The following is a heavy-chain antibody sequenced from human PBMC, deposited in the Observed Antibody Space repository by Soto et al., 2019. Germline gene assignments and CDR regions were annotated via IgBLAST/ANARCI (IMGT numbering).Heavy chain of an antibody. V-gene: IGHV1-69*13. D-gene: IGHD2-8*01. CDR3: ARGQDICTNGVCYEGYYYIDG. CDR1: GGTFSSYA. CDR2: IIPIFGTA. J-gene: IGHJ6*03. Sequence: ASVKVSFKASGGTFSSYAISWVRQAPGQGLEWMGGIIPIFGTANYAQKFQGRVTITADESTSTAYMELSSLRSEDTAVYYCARGQDICTNGVCYEGYYYIDGWGKGTSVTFSS.